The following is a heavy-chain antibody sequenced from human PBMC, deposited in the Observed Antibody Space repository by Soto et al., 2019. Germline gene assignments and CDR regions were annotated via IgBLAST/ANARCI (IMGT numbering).Heavy chain of an antibody. J-gene: IGHJ4*02. Sequence: QVQLVESGGGVVQPGRSLRLSCAASGFTFSSFAMHWVRQAPGKGLEWLAVISSDVVNYYYAESVKGRFTISRDNSKKTLYLQMNRLRNEDTAVYYCARGGAWTPEGLGYWGQGTLVTVSS. CDR1: GFTFSSFA. V-gene: IGHV3-30-3*01. D-gene: IGHD2-15*01. CDR3: ARGGAWTPEGLGY. CDR2: ISSDVVNY.